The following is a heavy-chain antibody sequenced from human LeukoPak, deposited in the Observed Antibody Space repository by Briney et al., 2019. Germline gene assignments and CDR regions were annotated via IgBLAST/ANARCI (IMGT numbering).Heavy chain of an antibody. D-gene: IGHD4-17*01. CDR2: ISYDGSNK. J-gene: IGHJ4*02. CDR1: GFTFSSYA. V-gene: IGHV3-30-3*01. Sequence: GGSLRLSCAASGFTFSSYAMSWVRQAPGKGLEWVAVISYDGSNKYYADSVKGRFTISRDNSKNTLYLQMNSLRAEDAAVYYCASGPRFNDYGDYFDYWGQGTLVTVSS. CDR3: ASGPRFNDYGDYFDY.